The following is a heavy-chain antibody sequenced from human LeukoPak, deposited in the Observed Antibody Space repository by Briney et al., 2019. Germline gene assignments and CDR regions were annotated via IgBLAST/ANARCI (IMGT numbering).Heavy chain of an antibody. J-gene: IGHJ6*03. D-gene: IGHD3-3*01. Sequence: GESLKISCKGSGYSFTSYWIGWVRQMPGKGLEWMGIIYRGDSDTRYNASFEGHVTISADKSISTAYLQSSSLKASDTAMYYCARSGGPFFGVAEHANYYYYYMDVWGKGTTVTVSS. CDR2: IYRGDSDT. CDR1: GYSFTSYW. CDR3: ARSGGPFFGVAEHANYYYYYMDV. V-gene: IGHV5-51*01.